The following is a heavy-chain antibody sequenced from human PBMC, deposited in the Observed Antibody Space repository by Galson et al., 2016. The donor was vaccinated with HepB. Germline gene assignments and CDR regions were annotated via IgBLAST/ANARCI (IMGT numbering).Heavy chain of an antibody. V-gene: IGHV3-23*01. J-gene: IGHJ4*02. CDR3: ATRSIAVAGIADY. CDR1: GITFSKFP. CDR2: INAPSGNT. Sequence: GSLRLSCAVSGITFSKFPMSWVRQAPGKGLEWVSAINAPSGNTYYVDSVKGRFTVSRDNAQSTAYLQMDRLRAEDTAVYYCATRSIAVAGIADYWGQGTLVTVSS. D-gene: IGHD6-19*01.